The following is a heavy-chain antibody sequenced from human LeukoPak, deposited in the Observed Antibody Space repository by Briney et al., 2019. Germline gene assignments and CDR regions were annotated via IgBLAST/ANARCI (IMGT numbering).Heavy chain of an antibody. J-gene: IGHJ4*02. V-gene: IGHV1-69*05. CDR3: AREGLYGTAEEFDY. CDR2: IIPIFGTA. D-gene: IGHD2-8*02. Sequence: SVKVSCKASGGTFSSYAISWVRQAPGQGLEWMGGIIPIFGTANYAQKFQGRVTITTDESTSTAYMELSSLRSEDTAVYYCAREGLYGTAEEFDYWGQGTLVTVSS. CDR1: GGTFSSYA.